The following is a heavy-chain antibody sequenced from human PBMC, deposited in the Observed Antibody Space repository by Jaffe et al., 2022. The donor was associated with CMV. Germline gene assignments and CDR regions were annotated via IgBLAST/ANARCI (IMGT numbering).Heavy chain of an antibody. CDR3: AREDMIVVVIEY. Sequence: QVQLQQWGAGLLKPSETLSLTCAVYGGSFSGYYWSWIRQPPGKGLEWIGEINHSGSTNYNPSLKSRVTISVDTSKNQFSLKLSSVTAADTAVYYCAREDMIVVVIEYWGQGTLVTVSS. J-gene: IGHJ4*02. CDR1: GGSFSGYY. D-gene: IGHD3-22*01. CDR2: INHSGST. V-gene: IGHV4-34*01.